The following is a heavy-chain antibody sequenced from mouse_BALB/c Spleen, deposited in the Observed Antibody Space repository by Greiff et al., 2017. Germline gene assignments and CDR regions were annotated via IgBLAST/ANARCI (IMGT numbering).Heavy chain of an antibody. CDR3: ARDYDYHYAMDY. J-gene: IGHJ4*01. CDR1: GYSITSGYY. CDR2: ISYDGSN. V-gene: IGHV3-6*02. Sequence: DVKLQESGPGLVKPSQSLSLTCSVTGYSITSGYYWNWIRQFPGNKLEWMGYISYDGSNNYNPSLKNRISITRDTSKNQFFLKLNSVTTEDTATYYCARDYDYHYAMDYWGQGTSVTVSS. D-gene: IGHD2-4*01.